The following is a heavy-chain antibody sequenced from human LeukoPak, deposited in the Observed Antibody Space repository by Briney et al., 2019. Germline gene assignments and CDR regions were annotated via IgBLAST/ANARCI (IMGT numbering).Heavy chain of an antibody. V-gene: IGHV4-34*01. D-gene: IGHD5/OR15-5a*01. CDR1: GGSFSGYY. J-gene: IGHJ4*02. CDR3: ARGRLSGYFDY. CDR2: INHSGST. Sequence: SETLSLTCAVYGGSFSGYYWSWIRQPPGKGLEWIGEINHSGSTNYNPSLKSRVTISVDTSKNQFSLKLSSVTAAGTAVYYCARGRLSGYFDYWGQGTLVTVSS.